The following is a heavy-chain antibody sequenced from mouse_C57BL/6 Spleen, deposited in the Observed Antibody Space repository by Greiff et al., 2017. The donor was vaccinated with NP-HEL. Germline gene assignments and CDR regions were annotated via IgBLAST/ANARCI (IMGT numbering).Heavy chain of an antibody. J-gene: IGHJ3*01. CDR2: IDPSDSET. D-gene: IGHD3-3*01. CDR1: GYTFTSYW. CDR3: AREEGVGHWFAY. V-gene: IGHV1-52*01. Sequence: QVQLQQPGAELVRPGSSVKLSCKASGYTFTSYWMHWVKQRPIQGLEWIGNIDPSDSETHYNQKFKDKATLTVDKSSSTAYMQLSSLTSEDSAVYYCAREEGVGHWFAYWGQGTLVTVSA.